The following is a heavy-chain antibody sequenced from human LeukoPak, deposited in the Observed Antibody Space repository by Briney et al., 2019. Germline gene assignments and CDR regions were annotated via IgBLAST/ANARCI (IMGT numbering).Heavy chain of an antibody. CDR1: GFTFSSYW. J-gene: IGHJ6*04. D-gene: IGHD6-19*01. Sequence: PGGSLRLSCAASGFTFSSYWMSWVRQAPGKGLEWVAHINQDGSEKYYADSVKGRFTISRDNAKNSLYLQMNSLRAEDTAVYYCAREGSGWYWSYYYYGMDVWGKGTTVTVSS. V-gene: IGHV3-7*03. CDR2: INQDGSEK. CDR3: AREGSGWYWSYYYYGMDV.